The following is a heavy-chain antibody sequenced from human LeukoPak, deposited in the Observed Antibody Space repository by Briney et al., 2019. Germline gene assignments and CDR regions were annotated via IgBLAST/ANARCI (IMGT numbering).Heavy chain of an antibody. CDR1: GFTFSSYA. CDR2: ISGSGGST. Sequence: QSGGSLRLSCAASGFTFSSYAMSWVRQAPGKGLEWVSAISGSGGSTYYADSVKGRFTISRDNSKNTLYLQMNSLRAEDTAVYYCAKNPSQGDHGIYYFDYWGQGTLVTVSS. J-gene: IGHJ4*02. V-gene: IGHV3-23*01. D-gene: IGHD2-21*01. CDR3: AKNPSQGDHGIYYFDY.